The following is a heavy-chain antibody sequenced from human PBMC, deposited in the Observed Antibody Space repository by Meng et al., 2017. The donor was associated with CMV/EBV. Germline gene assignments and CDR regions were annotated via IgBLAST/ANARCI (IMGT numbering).Heavy chain of an antibody. CDR2: IYSGGST. Sequence: GESLKISCAASGFTFSSNYMSWVRQAPGKGLEWVSVIYSGGSTYYADSVKGRFTISRDNSKNTLYLQMNSLRAEDTAVYYCARGGYYDFWSGYLSSRAYNWFDPWGQGTLVTVSS. CDR1: GFTFSSNY. J-gene: IGHJ5*02. D-gene: IGHD3-3*01. V-gene: IGHV3-53*01. CDR3: ARGGYYDFWSGYLSSRAYNWFDP.